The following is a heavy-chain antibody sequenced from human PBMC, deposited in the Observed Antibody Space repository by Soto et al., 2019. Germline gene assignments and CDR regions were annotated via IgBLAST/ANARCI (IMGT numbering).Heavy chain of an antibody. D-gene: IGHD3-16*02. CDR1: GFTFSSYG. CDR3: ARDFRVIALPFDY. J-gene: IGHJ4*02. V-gene: IGHV3-33*01. CDR2: IWYDGSNK. Sequence: GGSLRLSCAASGFTFSSYGMHWVRQAPGKGLEWVAVIWYDGSNKYYVDSVKGRFTISRDNAKNSLYLQMNSLRAEDTAVYYCARDFRVIALPFDYWGQGTLVTVSS.